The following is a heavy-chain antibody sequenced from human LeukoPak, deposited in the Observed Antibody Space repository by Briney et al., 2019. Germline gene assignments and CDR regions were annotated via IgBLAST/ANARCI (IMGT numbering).Heavy chain of an antibody. CDR2: INHSGST. CDR3: SIAARGVDY. CDR1: GGSFSGYY. J-gene: IGHJ4*02. D-gene: IGHD6-6*01. Sequence: PSETLSLTCAVYGGSFSGYYRSWIRQPPGKGLEWIGEINHSGSTNYNPSLKSRVTISVDTSKNQFSLKLSSVTAADTAVYYCSIAARGVDYWGQGTLVTVSS. V-gene: IGHV4-34*01.